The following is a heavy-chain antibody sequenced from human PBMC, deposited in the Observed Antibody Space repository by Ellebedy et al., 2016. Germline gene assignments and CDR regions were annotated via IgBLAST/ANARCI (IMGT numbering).Heavy chain of an antibody. V-gene: IGHV4-31*03. CDR1: GGSISSGGYY. CDR2: IYYSGST. Sequence: SETLSLXXTVSGGSISSGGYYWSWIRQHPGKGLEWIGYIYYSGSTYYNPSLKSRVTISVDTSKNQFSLKLSSVTAADTAVYYCARDRLYYDSSGYGGWGQGTLVTVSS. D-gene: IGHD3-22*01. J-gene: IGHJ4*02. CDR3: ARDRLYYDSSGYGG.